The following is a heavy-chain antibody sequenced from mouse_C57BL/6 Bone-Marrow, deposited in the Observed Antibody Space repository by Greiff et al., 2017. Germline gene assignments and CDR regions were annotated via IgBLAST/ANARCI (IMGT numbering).Heavy chain of an antibody. CDR3: ARDRGGNYSYYFDY. J-gene: IGHJ2*01. CDR2: INYDGSST. Sequence: EVKLVESEGGLVQPGSSMKLSCTASGFTFSDYYMAWVRQVPEKGLEWVANINYDGSSTYYLDSLKSRFIISRDNAKNILYLQMSSLKSEDTATYYCARDRGGNYSYYFDYWGQGNTLTVSS. D-gene: IGHD2-1*01. V-gene: IGHV5-16*01. CDR1: GFTFSDYY.